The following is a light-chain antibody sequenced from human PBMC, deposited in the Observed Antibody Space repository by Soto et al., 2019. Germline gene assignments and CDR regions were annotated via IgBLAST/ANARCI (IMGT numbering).Light chain of an antibody. J-gene: IGKJ1*01. CDR3: QQYNNWPPVT. V-gene: IGKV3-15*01. CDR1: QSVSSN. Sequence: EIVMTQSPATLSVSPGERATLSCRASQSVSSNLAWYQQKPGQAPRLLIYGASTRATGIPARFSGSGSGTEFTLTISSLQSEDFAVYFCQQYNNWPPVTFGQGTKVDIK. CDR2: GAS.